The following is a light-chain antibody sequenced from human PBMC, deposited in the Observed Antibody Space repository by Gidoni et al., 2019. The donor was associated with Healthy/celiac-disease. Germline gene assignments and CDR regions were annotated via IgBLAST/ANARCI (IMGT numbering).Light chain of an antibody. CDR2: DVS. CDR1: SSDVGGYTY. J-gene: IGLJ2*01. CDR3: CSYTSSATLL. Sequence: QSALTQPASVSGSPGQSIAISCTGSSSDVGGYTYVSWYQQHPGKAPNLLIYDVSNRPSGISNRFSGSKSGNTASLTISGLQAEDEADYYCCSYTSSATLLFGGGTQLTGL. V-gene: IGLV2-14*03.